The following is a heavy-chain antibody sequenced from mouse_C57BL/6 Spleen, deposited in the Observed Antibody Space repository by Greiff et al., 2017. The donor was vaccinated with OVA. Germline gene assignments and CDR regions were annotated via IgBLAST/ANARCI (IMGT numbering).Heavy chain of an antibody. Sequence: EVQLQQSGPELVKPGASVKIPCKASGYTFTDYNMDWVKQSHGKSLEWIGDINPNNGGTIYNQKFKGKATLTVDKSSITAYMELRSLTSEDTAVYYCASWDDAMDYWGQGTSVTVSS. D-gene: IGHD4-1*01. J-gene: IGHJ4*01. CDR3: ASWDDAMDY. V-gene: IGHV1-18*01. CDR1: GYTFTDYN. CDR2: INPNNGGT.